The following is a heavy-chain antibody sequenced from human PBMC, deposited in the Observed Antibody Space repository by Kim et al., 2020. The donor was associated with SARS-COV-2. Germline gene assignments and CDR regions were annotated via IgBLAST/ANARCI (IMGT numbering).Heavy chain of an antibody. D-gene: IGHD1-7*01. J-gene: IGHJ4*02. Sequence: SDPSLKGRVTISDDTTKNQFDLKVTAVTAADTAVYYCARGGTEHLSYFDYWGQGTLVTVSS. CDR3: ARGGTEHLSYFDY. V-gene: IGHV4-59*09.